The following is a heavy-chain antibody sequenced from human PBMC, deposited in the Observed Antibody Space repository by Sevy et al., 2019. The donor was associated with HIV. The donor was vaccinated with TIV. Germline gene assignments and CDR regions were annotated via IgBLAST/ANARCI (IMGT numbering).Heavy chain of an antibody. J-gene: IGHJ6*02. D-gene: IGHD3-22*01. CDR3: ARRGYYDSSGYYTYGMDV. V-gene: IGHV5-51*01. CDR2: IYPGDSET. Sequence: GESLKISCKGSGYSFTNYWIGWVRQMPGKGLEWMGMIYPGDSETRYSPSFQGQVTIPANKSISTAYLQWSSLKASDTAMDYCARRGYYDSSGYYTYGMDVWGQGTTVTVSS. CDR1: GYSFTNYW.